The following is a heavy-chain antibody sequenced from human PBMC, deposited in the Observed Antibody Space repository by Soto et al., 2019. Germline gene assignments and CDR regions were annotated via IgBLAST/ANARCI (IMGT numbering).Heavy chain of an antibody. D-gene: IGHD2-15*01. V-gene: IGHV4-59*12. CDR1: GGSISGYS. J-gene: IGHJ4*02. CDR2: ISYSGST. Sequence: PSETLSLTCTVSGGSISGYSWSWVRQPPGKGLEWIGYISYSGSTNYNPSLKSRVTISVDTSKNQFSLKLSSVTAADTAVYYCARVCNSGSCLRYWGQGTLVTVSS. CDR3: ARVCNSGSCLRY.